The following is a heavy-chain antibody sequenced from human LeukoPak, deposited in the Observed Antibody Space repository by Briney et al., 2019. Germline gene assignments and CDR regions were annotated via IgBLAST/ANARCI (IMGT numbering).Heavy chain of an antibody. Sequence: GEPLNISGKRPGYSFTSYWIGWVRQMPGKGLEWMGIFYPGDSDTRYSPSFQGQVTISADKSISTAYLQWSSLKASDTAMYYCARHAGATHNWFDPWGEGRLVTV. V-gene: IGHV5-51*01. CDR1: GYSFTSYW. D-gene: IGHD1-26*01. CDR3: ARHAGATHNWFDP. J-gene: IGHJ5*02. CDR2: FYPGDSDT.